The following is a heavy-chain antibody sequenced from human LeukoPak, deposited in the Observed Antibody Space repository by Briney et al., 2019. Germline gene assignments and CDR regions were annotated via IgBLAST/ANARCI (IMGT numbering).Heavy chain of an antibody. CDR1: GGTFSSYA. Sequence: SVKVSCKASGGTFSSYAISWVRQAPGQGLEWMGRIIPILGIANYAQKFQGRVTITADKSTSTAYMELSGLRSEDTAVYYCARVGRYSNYYFDYWGQGTLVTVSS. CDR2: IIPILGIA. D-gene: IGHD4-11*01. J-gene: IGHJ4*02. V-gene: IGHV1-69*04. CDR3: ARVGRYSNYYFDY.